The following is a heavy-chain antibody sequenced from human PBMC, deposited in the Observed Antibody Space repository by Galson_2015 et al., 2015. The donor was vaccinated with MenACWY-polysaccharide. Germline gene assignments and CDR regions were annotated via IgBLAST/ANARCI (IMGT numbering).Heavy chain of an antibody. Sequence: SLRLSCAASGFTFSTYGMHWVRQAPGKGLEWVSRISGDGSITTYADSVKGRFAISRDNAKNMLYLQMNSLRAEDTAVYYCAALPFDYWGQGTLVTVSS. J-gene: IGHJ4*02. CDR3: AALPFDY. CDR1: GFTFSTYG. CDR2: ISGDGSIT. V-gene: IGHV3-74*01.